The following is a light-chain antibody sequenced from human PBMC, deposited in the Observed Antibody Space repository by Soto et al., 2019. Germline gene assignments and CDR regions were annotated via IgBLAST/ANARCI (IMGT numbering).Light chain of an antibody. V-gene: IGKV1-5*01. Sequence: DVQMTQYTSTLSASVGDRVTITCRASQSISSWLAWFQQKPGKAPKLLIYDVSSLESGVPSRFSGSGSGTEFTLTISSLQPDDFATYYCQQYNSYSGTFGQGTKV. CDR2: DVS. CDR3: QQYNSYSGT. J-gene: IGKJ1*01. CDR1: QSISSW.